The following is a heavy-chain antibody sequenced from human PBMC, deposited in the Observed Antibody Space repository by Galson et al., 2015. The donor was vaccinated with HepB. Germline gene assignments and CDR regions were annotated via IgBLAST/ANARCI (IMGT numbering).Heavy chain of an antibody. D-gene: IGHD6-19*01. CDR2: ISYDGSDK. V-gene: IGHV3-30-3*01. CDR1: GFTFGSYG. J-gene: IGHJ4*02. CDR3: ARVYSSYFFDY. Sequence: SLRLSCAASGFTFGSYGMHWVRQAPGKGLEWVALISYDGSDKNYGDSVKGRFTISRDTSKNTLHLQMNSLRPEDTALYYCARVYSSYFFDYWGQGALVSVSS.